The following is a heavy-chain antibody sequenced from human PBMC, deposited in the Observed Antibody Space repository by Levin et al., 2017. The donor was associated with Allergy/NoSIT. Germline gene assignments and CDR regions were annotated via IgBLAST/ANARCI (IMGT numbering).Heavy chain of an antibody. CDR2: INPNSGGT. CDR1: GYTFTGYY. D-gene: IGHD3-22*01. V-gene: IGHV1-2*02. Sequence: VASVKVSCKASGYTFTGYYVHWVRQAPGQGLEWMGWINPNSGGTNYAQKFQGRVTMTRDTSISTAYMELRRLRSDDTAVYYCAREPPYDSSGSPVVNSVWFDSWGQGTLVTVSS. J-gene: IGHJ5*01. CDR3: AREPPYDSSGSPVVNSVWFDS.